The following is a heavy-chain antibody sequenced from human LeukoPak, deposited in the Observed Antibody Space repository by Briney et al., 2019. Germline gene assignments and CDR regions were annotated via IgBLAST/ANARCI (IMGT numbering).Heavy chain of an antibody. Sequence: SGPTLVNPTETLTLTCTVSGFSLSNARMGVSWIRQPPGKALEWLAHIFSNDEKSYSTSLKSRLTISEGTSKSQVVLTMTNMDPVDTATYYCARGYYDFWSGYPRGAFDIWGQGTMVTVSS. V-gene: IGHV2-26*01. J-gene: IGHJ3*02. CDR1: GFSLSNARMG. CDR2: IFSNDEK. D-gene: IGHD3-3*01. CDR3: ARGYYDFWSGYPRGAFDI.